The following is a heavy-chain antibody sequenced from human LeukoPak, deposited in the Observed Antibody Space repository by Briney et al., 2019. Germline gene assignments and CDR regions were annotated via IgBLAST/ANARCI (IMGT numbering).Heavy chain of an antibody. D-gene: IGHD3-22*01. CDR3: ARVPIYYDSSGIGGLYYFDY. CDR2: IYYSGST. J-gene: IGHJ4*02. Sequence: SETLSLTCTVSGGSISSSSYYWGWIRQPPGMGLEWIGSIYYSGSTYYNPSLKSRVTISVDTSKNQFSLKLSSVAAADTAVYYCARVPIYYDSSGIGGLYYFDYWGQGTLVTVSS. CDR1: GGSISSSSYY. V-gene: IGHV4-39*07.